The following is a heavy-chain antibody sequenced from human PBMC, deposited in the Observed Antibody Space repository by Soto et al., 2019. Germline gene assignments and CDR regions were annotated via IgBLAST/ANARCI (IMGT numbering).Heavy chain of an antibody. CDR1: GYTFTSYG. Sequence: QVQLVQSGAEVKKPGASVKVSCKASGYTFTSYGISWVRQAPGQGLEWMGWISAYNGNTNYAQKLQGRVTMTTDTPTSTADMELRSLRSDDTAVYYCARHSVIAARPWVWVDPWGQGTLVTVSS. CDR3: ARHSVIAARPWVWVDP. CDR2: ISAYNGNT. V-gene: IGHV1-18*01. D-gene: IGHD6-6*01. J-gene: IGHJ5*02.